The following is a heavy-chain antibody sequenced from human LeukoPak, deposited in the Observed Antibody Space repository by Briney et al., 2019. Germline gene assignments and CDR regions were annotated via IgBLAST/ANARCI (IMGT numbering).Heavy chain of an antibody. CDR1: GFTFSSYL. V-gene: IGHV3-7*03. Sequence: GGSLRLSCAASGFTFSSYLMHWVRQAPGKGLEWVASIKQDGSEKYYADSVKGRFTISRDNAKNSLYLQMSSLTAEDTAVYYCARSRGFFDYWGRGTLVAASS. CDR3: ARSRGFFDY. J-gene: IGHJ4*02. CDR2: IKQDGSEK.